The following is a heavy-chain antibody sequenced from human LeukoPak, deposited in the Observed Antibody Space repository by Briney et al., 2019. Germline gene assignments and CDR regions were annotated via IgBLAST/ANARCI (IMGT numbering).Heavy chain of an antibody. CDR3: ARGLAYSSGWYDNDRDVAFDY. J-gene: IGHJ4*02. Sequence: GGSLRLSCAASGFTFSSYSMNWVRQAPGKGLEWVSSISSSSSYIYYADSVKGRFTISRDNAKNSLYLQMNSLRAEDTAVYYCARGLAYSSGWYDNDRDVAFDYWGQGTLVTVSS. CDR1: GFTFSSYS. CDR2: ISSSSSYI. V-gene: IGHV3-21*01. D-gene: IGHD6-19*01.